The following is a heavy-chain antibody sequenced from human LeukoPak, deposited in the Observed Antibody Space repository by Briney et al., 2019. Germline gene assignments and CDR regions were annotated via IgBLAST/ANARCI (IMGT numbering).Heavy chain of an antibody. CDR2: ISPYNGNT. V-gene: IGHV1-18*01. J-gene: IGHJ4*02. D-gene: IGHD6-19*01. CDR1: GYDFTSVG. Sequence: ASVKVSCKASGYDFTSVGITWVRRAPGQGLEWMGWISPYNGNTRYAQKFQGRVAMTTDTSTTTAYLELRGLRFNDTAVYYCARAGPGSGWYFDYWGQGTLVTVSS. CDR3: ARAGPGSGWYFDY.